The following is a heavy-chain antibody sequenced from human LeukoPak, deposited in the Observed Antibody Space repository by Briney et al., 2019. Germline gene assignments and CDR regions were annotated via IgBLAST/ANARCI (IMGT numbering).Heavy chain of an antibody. Sequence: ASVKVSCKASGYTFINYGISWVRQAPGQGLEWMGWISAYNGNTNYAQKLQGRVTMTTDTSTSTAYMELRSLRSDDTAVYYCASLKNYYDSSGNLVTDAFDIWGQGTMVTVSS. J-gene: IGHJ3*02. CDR3: ASLKNYYDSSGNLVTDAFDI. V-gene: IGHV1-18*01. D-gene: IGHD3-22*01. CDR1: GYTFINYG. CDR2: ISAYNGNT.